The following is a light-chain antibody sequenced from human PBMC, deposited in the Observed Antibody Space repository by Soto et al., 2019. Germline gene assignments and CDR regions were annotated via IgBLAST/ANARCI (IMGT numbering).Light chain of an antibody. CDR2: EVS. V-gene: IGLV2-8*01. CDR3: RSYAGSSLV. CDR1: SRDIGGYNF. Sequence: QSALTQPPSASGSPGQSVTISCTGTSRDIGGYNFVSWYQQEPGKAPTLIIYEVSKRPSGVPDRLSGSKSGNTASLTVSGLQAEDEAYYYCRSYAGSSLVFGGGTKLTVL. J-gene: IGLJ2*01.